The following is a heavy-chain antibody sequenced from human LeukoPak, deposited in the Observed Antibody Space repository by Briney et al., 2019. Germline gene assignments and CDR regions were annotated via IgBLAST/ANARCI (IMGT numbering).Heavy chain of an antibody. J-gene: IGHJ4*02. CDR2: IYTSGST. Sequence: PSQTLSLTCTVSGGSISSGSYYWSWIRQPAGKGLEWIGRIYTSGSTNYNPSLKSRVTISVDTSKNQFSLKLSSVTAADTAVYYCAITRGDGYSNWGQGTLVTVSS. D-gene: IGHD5-24*01. CDR1: GGSISSGSYY. V-gene: IGHV4-61*02. CDR3: AITRGDGYSN.